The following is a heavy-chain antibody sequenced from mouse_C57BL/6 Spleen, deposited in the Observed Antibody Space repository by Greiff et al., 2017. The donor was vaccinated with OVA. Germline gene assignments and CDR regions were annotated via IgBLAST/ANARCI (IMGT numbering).Heavy chain of an antibody. D-gene: IGHD2-3*01. CDR3: ARSWDGPYYAMDY. CDR1: GYAFSSYW. CDR2: IYPGDGDT. Sequence: VQLQHSGAELVKPGASVKISCKASGYAFSSYWMNWVKQRPGKGLEWIGQIYPGDGDTNYNGKFKGKATLTADKSSSTAYMQLSSLTSEDSAVYFCARSWDGPYYAMDYWGQGTSVTVSS. V-gene: IGHV1-80*01. J-gene: IGHJ4*01.